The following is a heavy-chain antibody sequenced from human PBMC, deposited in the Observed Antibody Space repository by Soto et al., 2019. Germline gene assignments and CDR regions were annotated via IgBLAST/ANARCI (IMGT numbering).Heavy chain of an antibody. Sequence: EVQLVESGGGLVRPGGSMRLSCAASGFPFSNYWMSWFRQAPGKGLEWVANTKQDGSEKYYVDSVKGRFTISRDNAKNSLYLQMNSLRAEDTAVYYCARDKAYGDSEDYWGQGTLVTVSS. CDR2: TKQDGSEK. V-gene: IGHV3-7*03. CDR3: ARDKAYGDSEDY. CDR1: GFPFSNYW. J-gene: IGHJ4*02. D-gene: IGHD4-17*01.